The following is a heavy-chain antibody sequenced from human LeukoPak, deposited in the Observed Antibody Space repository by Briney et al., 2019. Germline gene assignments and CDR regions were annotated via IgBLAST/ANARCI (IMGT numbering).Heavy chain of an antibody. Sequence: GGSLRLSCAASGFTFSSYGMHWVRQAPGKGLEWVAVIWYDGSNKYYADSVKGRFAISRDNSKNTLYLQMNSLRAEDTAVYYCARDYYDSSGFDYWGQGTLVTVSS. CDR1: GFTFSSYG. CDR2: IWYDGSNK. CDR3: ARDYYDSSGFDY. V-gene: IGHV3-33*01. D-gene: IGHD3-22*01. J-gene: IGHJ4*02.